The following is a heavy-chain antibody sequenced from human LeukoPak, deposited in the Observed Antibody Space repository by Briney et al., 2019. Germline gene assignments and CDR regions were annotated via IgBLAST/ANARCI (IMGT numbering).Heavy chain of an antibody. J-gene: IGHJ4*02. CDR3: ARGPQAAAGTYYFDY. CDR1: GYTFASYD. V-gene: IGHV1-8*01. D-gene: IGHD6-13*01. Sequence: ASVKVSCKASGYTFASYDINWVRQATGQGLEWMGWMNPNSGNTGYAQKFQGRVTMTRNTSISTAYMELSSLRSEDTAVYYCARGPQAAAGTYYFDYWGQGTLVTVSS. CDR2: MNPNSGNT.